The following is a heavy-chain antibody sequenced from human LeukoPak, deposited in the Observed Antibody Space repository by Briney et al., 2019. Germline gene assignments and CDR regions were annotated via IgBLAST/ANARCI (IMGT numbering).Heavy chain of an antibody. CDR2: TNRDGSST. J-gene: IGHJ4*02. V-gene: IGHV3-74*01. Sequence: GGSLRLSCAASGFTFSSYWMHWVRQAPGKGPVRVARTNRDGSSTAYADSVKGRLTISKDNAKNTLYLLMNSLRAEDTAVYYCARDSVEWYIFDYWGQGTLVTVSS. CDR3: ARDSVEWYIFDY. D-gene: IGHD3-3*01. CDR1: GFTFSSYW.